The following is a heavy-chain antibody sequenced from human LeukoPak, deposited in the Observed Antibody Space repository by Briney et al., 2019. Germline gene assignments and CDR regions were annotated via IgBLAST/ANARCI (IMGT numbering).Heavy chain of an antibody. CDR1: GFTFSSYA. V-gene: IGHV3-64*01. CDR3: ARVAPNAEYFQH. CDR2: ISSNGGST. J-gene: IGHJ1*01. Sequence: GGSLRLSCAASGFTFSSYAMHWVRQAPGKGLEYVSAISSNGGSTYYANSVKGRFTISRDNSKNTLYLQMGSLRAEDMAVYYCARVAPNAEYFQHWGRGTLVTVSS. D-gene: IGHD4/OR15-4a*01.